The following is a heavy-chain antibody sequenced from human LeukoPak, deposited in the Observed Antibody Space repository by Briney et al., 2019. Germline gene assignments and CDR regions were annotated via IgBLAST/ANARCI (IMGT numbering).Heavy chain of an antibody. CDR3: AREGFYFFDF. J-gene: IGHJ4*01. CDR2: IKQDGSEK. V-gene: IGHV3-7*01. CDR1: GFTFSSYA. Sequence: GGSLRLSCAAFGFTFSSYAMSWVRQAPGKGLEWVANIKQDGSEKTNADSVRGRFTIFRDNAKDSVYLQMNSLRAEDSAIYYCAREGFYFFDFWGQGTLVTVSS.